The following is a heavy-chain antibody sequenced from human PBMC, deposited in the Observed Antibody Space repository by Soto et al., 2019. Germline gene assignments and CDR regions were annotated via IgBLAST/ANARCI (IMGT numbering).Heavy chain of an antibody. D-gene: IGHD6-13*01. CDR3: ARYSSSWYGLDY. CDR1: GFTFSSYA. J-gene: IGHJ4*02. CDR2: ISYDGSNK. Sequence: PGGSLRLSCAASGFTFSSYAMHWVRQAPGKGLEWVAVISYDGSNKYYADSVKGRFTISRDNSKNTLYLQMNSLRAEDMAVYYCARYSSSWYGLDYWGQGTLVTVS. V-gene: IGHV3-30-3*01.